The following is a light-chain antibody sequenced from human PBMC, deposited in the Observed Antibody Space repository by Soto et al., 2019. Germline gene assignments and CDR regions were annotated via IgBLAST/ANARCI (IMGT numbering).Light chain of an antibody. Sequence: EIVMTQSPATLSVSPGERATLSCRASQSVSSNLAWYQQKPGQAPRVLIYRASIRATGISDRFSGRGSGTDFTLTISRLEPEDFAVYYCQHYGASPWTFGQGTKVDIK. V-gene: IGKV3-20*01. CDR1: QSVSSN. CDR2: RAS. J-gene: IGKJ1*01. CDR3: QHYGASPWT.